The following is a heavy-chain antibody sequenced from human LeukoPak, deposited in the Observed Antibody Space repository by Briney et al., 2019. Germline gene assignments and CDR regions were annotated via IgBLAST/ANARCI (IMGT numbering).Heavy chain of an antibody. CDR1: GFTFSNYW. Sequence: PGGSLRLSCATSGFTFSNYWMSWLRQAPGEGLVCVSRIKNDGSSATYAESVKGRFTISSDNARNTLYLQMNSLTVDDTAVYYCAKSDWFDPWGRGILVTVSS. V-gene: IGHV3-74*01. CDR2: IKNDGSSA. CDR3: AKSDWFDP. J-gene: IGHJ5*02.